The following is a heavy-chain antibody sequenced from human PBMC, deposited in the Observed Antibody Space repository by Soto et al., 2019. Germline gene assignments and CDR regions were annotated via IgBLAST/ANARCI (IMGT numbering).Heavy chain of an antibody. CDR1: GASISSSTYY. D-gene: IGHD5-12*01. Sequence: QLQLQESGPGLVKPSETLSLTCTVSGASISSSTYYWGWIRQPPGKGLEWIGSIDYSGSTYYNPSLKSRVTISVDTSKNQFSVKLSSVTAADTAVYYCARQERRWLQFHYFDYWGQGTLVTVSS. J-gene: IGHJ4*02. CDR3: ARQERRWLQFHYFDY. V-gene: IGHV4-39*01. CDR2: IDYSGST.